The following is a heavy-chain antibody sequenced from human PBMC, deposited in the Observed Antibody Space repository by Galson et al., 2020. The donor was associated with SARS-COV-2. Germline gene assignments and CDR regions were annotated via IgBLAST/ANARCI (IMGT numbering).Heavy chain of an antibody. CDR3: ARGTRDITMIVMIVTTVAYYLDY. D-gene: IGHD3-22*01. J-gene: IGHJ4*02. V-gene: IGHV4-34*01. CDR2: INHSGST. Sequence: SQASETLSLTCAVYGGSFSGYYWSWIRQPPGKGLEWNGEINHSGSTNYNPSLKIQVTISIDTSKNQFSLKLSSVTAADTAVYYCARGTRDITMIVMIVTTVAYYLDYWGQGTLVTVSS. CDR1: GGSFSGYY.